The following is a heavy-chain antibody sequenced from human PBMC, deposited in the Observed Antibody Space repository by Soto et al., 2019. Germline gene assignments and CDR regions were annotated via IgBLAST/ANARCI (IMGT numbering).Heavy chain of an antibody. D-gene: IGHD2-8*01. CDR2: INPKSGGT. V-gene: IGHV1-2*04. CDR1: GDSCTEYH. Sequence: ASVKVPCKASGDSCTEYHIHWVRQHQGGGREWLGRINPKSGGTSTAQKFQGWVTMTADTSISTASMELTRLTSDDTAIYYCARGDSTDCSNGVCSFFYNHDMDVWGQGTTVTVSS. CDR3: ARGDSTDCSNGVCSFFYNHDMDV. J-gene: IGHJ6*02.